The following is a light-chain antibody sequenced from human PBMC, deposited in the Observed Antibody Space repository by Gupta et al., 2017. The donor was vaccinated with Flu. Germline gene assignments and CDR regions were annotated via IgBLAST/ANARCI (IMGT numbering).Light chain of an antibody. CDR3: TSYTSVSPV. Sequence: SALPQPASVSGSLGRPITPDCTGTSNDVGANSYVSWYQQHPGKAPQLMIYDVTNRPSGVSNRFSGSKSGNTASLTISGLEAEDEADYYCTSYTSVSPVFGGGTKLTVL. J-gene: IGLJ2*01. CDR1: SNDVGANSY. CDR2: DVT. V-gene: IGLV2-14*01.